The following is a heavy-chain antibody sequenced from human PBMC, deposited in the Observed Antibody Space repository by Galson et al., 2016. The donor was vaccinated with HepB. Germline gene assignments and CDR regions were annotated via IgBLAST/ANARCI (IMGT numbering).Heavy chain of an antibody. V-gene: IGHV3-33*01. Sequence: SLRLSCAASGFTFSSLGMHWVRQAPGKGLEWVAVIWYDGSNKYYADSVKGRFTISRDNSKNTLYLQMYSLRAEDTAVYYCARDAFYDTSGLVWHFDYWGQGTLVTVSS. J-gene: IGHJ4*02. CDR2: IWYDGSNK. CDR3: ARDAFYDTSGLVWHFDY. CDR1: GFTFSSLG. D-gene: IGHD3-22*01.